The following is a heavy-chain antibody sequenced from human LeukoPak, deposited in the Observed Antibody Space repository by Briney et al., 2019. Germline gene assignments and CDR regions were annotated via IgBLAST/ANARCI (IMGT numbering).Heavy chain of an antibody. CDR2: MNPNSGNT. CDR3: ARGTKSKWLRFDY. V-gene: IGHV1-8*01. Sequence: ASVKVSCKASGYTFTSFDINWVRQATGQGLEWMGWMNPNSGNTGYAQKFQGRVTMTRNTSISTAYMELSSLRSEDTAVYYCARGTKSKWLRFDYWGQGTLVTVSS. CDR1: GYTFTSFD. D-gene: IGHD5-12*01. J-gene: IGHJ4*02.